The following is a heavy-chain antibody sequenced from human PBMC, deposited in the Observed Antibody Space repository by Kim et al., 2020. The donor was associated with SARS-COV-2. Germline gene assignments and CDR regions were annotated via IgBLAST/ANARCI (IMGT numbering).Heavy chain of an antibody. CDR1: GYTLTELS. CDR2: FDPEDGET. CDR3: ATSTHHYYYDSSGYTYYFDY. Sequence: ASVKVSCKVSGYTLTELSMHWVRQAPGKGLEWMGGFDPEDGETIYAQKFQGRVTMTEDTSTDTAFMELSSLRSEDTAVYYCATSTHHYYYDSSGYTYYFDYWGQGTLVTVSS. D-gene: IGHD3-22*01. V-gene: IGHV1-24*01. J-gene: IGHJ4*02.